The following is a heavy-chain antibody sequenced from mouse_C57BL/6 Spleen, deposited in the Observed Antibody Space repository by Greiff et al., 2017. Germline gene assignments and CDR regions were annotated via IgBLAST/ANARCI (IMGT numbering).Heavy chain of an antibody. CDR1: GYSITSGYY. J-gene: IGHJ1*03. CDR2: ISYDGSN. D-gene: IGHD1-1*01. V-gene: IGHV3-6*01. Sequence: EVKLQESGPGLVKPSQSLSLTCSVTGYSITSGYYWNWIRQFPGNKLEWMGYISYDGSNNYNPSLKNRIAITRDTSKNQFFLKLNSVTTEDTATYYCARLYYYGSRRWYFDVWGTGTTVTVSS. CDR3: ARLYYYGSRRWYFDV.